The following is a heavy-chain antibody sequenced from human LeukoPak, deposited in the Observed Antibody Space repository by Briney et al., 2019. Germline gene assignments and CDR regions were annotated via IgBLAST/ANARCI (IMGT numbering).Heavy chain of an antibody. D-gene: IGHD3-9*01. CDR2: ISSSTTYI. CDR1: GFTFSSYT. V-gene: IGHV3-21*01. Sequence: GGSLRLSCAASGFTFSSYTVNWVRQAPGKGLEWVSSISSSTTYIYYADSVKGRFTISRDNAKNSLYLQMHSLRAEDTAVYYCARDGYYDLLTGYPPFDYWGQGTLVTVSS. J-gene: IGHJ4*02. CDR3: ARDGYYDLLTGYPPFDY.